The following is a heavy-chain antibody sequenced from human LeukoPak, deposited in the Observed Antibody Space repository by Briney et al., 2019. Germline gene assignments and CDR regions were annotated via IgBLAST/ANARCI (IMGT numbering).Heavy chain of an antibody. CDR2: INPNSGGT. CDR1: GYTFTGYY. Sequence: ASVKVSCKASGYTFTGYYMHWVRQAPGQGLEWMGWINPNSGGTNYAQKFQGRVTMTGDTSISTAYMELSRLRSDDTAVYYCARDLWGQWLPDGWYVRGGIDYWGQGTLVTVSS. J-gene: IGHJ4*02. V-gene: IGHV1-2*02. D-gene: IGHD3-16*01. CDR3: ARDLWGQWLPDGWYVRGGIDY.